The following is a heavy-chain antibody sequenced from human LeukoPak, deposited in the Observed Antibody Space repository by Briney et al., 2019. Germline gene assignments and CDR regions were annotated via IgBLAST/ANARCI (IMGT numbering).Heavy chain of an antibody. CDR3: ARGQDWVTFDY. D-gene: IGHD3-9*01. V-gene: IGHV1-2*02. CDR2: INPNSGGT. Sequence: GASVKASCKASGYTFTGCYMHWVRQAPGQGLEWMGWINPNSGGTNYAQKFQGRVTMTRDTSISTAYMELSWLRSDDTAVYYCARGQDWVTFDYWGQGTLVTVSS. J-gene: IGHJ4*02. CDR1: GYTFTGCY.